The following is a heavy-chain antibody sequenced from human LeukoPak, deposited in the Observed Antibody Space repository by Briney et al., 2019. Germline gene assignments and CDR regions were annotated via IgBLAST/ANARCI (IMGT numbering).Heavy chain of an antibody. CDR3: TRPALTTMS. J-gene: IGHJ4*02. V-gene: IGHV3-73*01. Sequence: PGASLRLSCAASGCTFSGCAMHWVRQASGKGLEWVGRSRSKANSYATAYAASVKGRITISRDDSKNTAYLQMNSLKTQDTAVYYCTRPALTTMSWGQGTLVTVSP. CDR2: SRSKANSYAT. D-gene: IGHD3-22*01. CDR1: GCTFSGCA.